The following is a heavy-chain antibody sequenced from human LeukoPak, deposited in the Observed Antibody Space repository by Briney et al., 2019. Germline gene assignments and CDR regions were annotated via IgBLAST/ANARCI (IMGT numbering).Heavy chain of an antibody. D-gene: IGHD6-6*01. J-gene: IGHJ4*02. CDR3: ARGSGAARPYYFDY. Sequence: TGGSLRLSCAASGSTFSSYGMSWVRQAPGKGLEWVSAISGSGGSTYYADSVKGRFTISRDNSKNTLYLQTNSLRAEDTAVYYCARGSGAARPYYFDYWGQGTLVTVSS. CDR2: ISGSGGST. V-gene: IGHV3-23*01. CDR1: GSTFSSYG.